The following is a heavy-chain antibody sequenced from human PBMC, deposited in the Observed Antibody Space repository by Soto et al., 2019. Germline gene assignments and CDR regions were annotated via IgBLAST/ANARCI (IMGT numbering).Heavy chain of an antibody. CDR3: VRKGGYIPNGYLDS. CDR1: GFTLSVYT. CDR2: IGRTSTDT. J-gene: IGHJ4*02. Sequence: QLVSSGGGLVQPGGSLRLACAASGFTLSVYTMHWVRQAPGKGLEWVSCIGRTSTDTYYADSLKGRFTISRDNAKTSVYLQIHSLRVEDTAAYYCVRKGGYIPNGYLDSWGQGALVTASS. V-gene: IGHV3-48*01. D-gene: IGHD3-22*01.